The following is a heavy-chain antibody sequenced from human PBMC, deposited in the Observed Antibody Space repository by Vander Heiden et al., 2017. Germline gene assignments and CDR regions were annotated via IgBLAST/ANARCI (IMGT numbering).Heavy chain of an antibody. CDR3: AKDGAYCGGDCYFFDAFDI. V-gene: IGHV3-23*01. D-gene: IGHD2-21*02. Sequence: EVQLLESGGGLVQPGGSLRLSCAASGFTFSSYAMSWVRQAPGKGLEWCSAISGSGGSTYYADSVKGRFTISRDNSKNTLYLQMNSLRAEDTAVYYCAKDGAYCGGDCYFFDAFDIWGQETMVTVFS. J-gene: IGHJ3*02. CDR1: GFTFSSYA. CDR2: ISGSGGST.